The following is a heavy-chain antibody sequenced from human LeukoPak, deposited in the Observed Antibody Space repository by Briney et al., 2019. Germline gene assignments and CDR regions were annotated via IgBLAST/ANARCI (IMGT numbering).Heavy chain of an antibody. CDR2: IYYSGST. D-gene: IGHD3-16*01. Sequence: PGGSLRLSCAASGFTFSSYAMSWIRQPPGKGLEWIGYIYYSGSTNYNPSLKSRVTISVDTSKNQFSLKLNSVTAADTAVYYCARVVRGSPYHFDYWGQGTLVTVSS. V-gene: IGHV4-59*01. CDR1: GFTFSSYA. CDR3: ARVVRGSPYHFDY. J-gene: IGHJ4*02.